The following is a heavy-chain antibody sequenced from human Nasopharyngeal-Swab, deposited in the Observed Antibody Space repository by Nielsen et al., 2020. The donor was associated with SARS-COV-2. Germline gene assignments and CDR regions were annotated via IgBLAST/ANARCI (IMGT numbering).Heavy chain of an antibody. V-gene: IGHV3-53*01. CDR1: GLTVSSNY. Sequence: GGSLRLSCAASGLTVSSNYMSWVRQAPGKGLEWVSVIYSGGSTYYADSVKGRFTISRDNSKNTLYLQMNSLRAEDTAVYYCATRAVADDAFDIWGQGTMVTVSS. CDR2: IYSGGST. J-gene: IGHJ3*02. CDR3: ATRAVADDAFDI. D-gene: IGHD6-19*01.